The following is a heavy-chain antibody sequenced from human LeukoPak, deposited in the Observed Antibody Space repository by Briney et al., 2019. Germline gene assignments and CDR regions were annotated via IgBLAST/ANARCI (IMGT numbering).Heavy chain of an antibody. J-gene: IGHJ4*02. D-gene: IGHD5-12*01. V-gene: IGHV3-21*01. CDR1: GVTFSSYS. Sequence: GGSLRLSCAASGVTFSSYSMNWVRQAPGGGLGWGSSISSSSSYIYYADSVKGRFTISRDNAKNSLYLQMNSLRAEDTAVYYCARGARYSGYDLDYWGQGTLVTVSS. CDR2: ISSSSSYI. CDR3: ARGARYSGYDLDY.